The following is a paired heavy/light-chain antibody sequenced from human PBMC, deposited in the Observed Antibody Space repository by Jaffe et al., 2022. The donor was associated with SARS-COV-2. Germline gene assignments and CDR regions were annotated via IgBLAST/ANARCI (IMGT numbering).Heavy chain of an antibody. V-gene: IGHV3-30*04. J-gene: IGHJ4*02. CDR2: ISYDGSDK. D-gene: IGHD6-19*01. CDR3: ARDPTVAGTELYFDY. Sequence: QVQLVESGGGVVQPGRSLRLSCAASGFTFTYYAMHWVRQAPGKGLEWVAIISYDGSDKYYADSVKGRFTISRDNSKDTVYLQMNSLRPEDTAVYYCARDPTVAGTELYFDYWGQGTLVTVSS. CDR1: GFTFTYYA.
Light chain of an antibody. V-gene: IGLV4-69*01. CDR3: QTWGTGVHWV. Sequence: QLVLTQSPSASASLGASVKLTCTLSSGHTSHAIAWHQQHPDKGPRYLMKLNTDGSHSKGDGIPDRFSGSSSGAERYLTISSLQSEDEADYYCQTWGTGVHWVFGGGTKLTVL. CDR1: SGHTSHA. J-gene: IGLJ3*02. CDR2: LNTDGSH.